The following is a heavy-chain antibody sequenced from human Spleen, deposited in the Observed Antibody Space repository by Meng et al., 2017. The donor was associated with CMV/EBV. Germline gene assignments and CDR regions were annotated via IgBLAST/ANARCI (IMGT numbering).Heavy chain of an antibody. CDR2: FSGRGGST. CDR1: GFTFSNYA. CDR3: AKEFEYYDFWGGYYRGGGDY. J-gene: IGHJ4*02. D-gene: IGHD3-3*01. V-gene: IGHV3-23*01. Sequence: GESLKISCAASGFTFSNYAMSWVRQAPGKGLEWVSVFSGRGGSTYYADSVKGRFTISRDNAKNSLYLQMNSLRAEDTAVYYCAKEFEYYDFWGGYYRGGGDYWGQGTLVTVSS.